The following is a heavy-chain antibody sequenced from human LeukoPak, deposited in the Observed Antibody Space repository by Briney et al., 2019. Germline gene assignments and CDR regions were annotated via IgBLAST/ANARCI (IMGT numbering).Heavy chain of an antibody. V-gene: IGHV4-30-4*01. CDR2: IYYRGTT. CDR3: ARAPMYYLDTSGTRGS. Sequence: SATLSLTCTVSGGSISSGDYYWSWIRQPPGKGLEWIGYIYYRGTTYYNPSLKSRVTISLDTSKNQFSLKLTSVTAADTAVYYCARAPMYYLDTSGTRGSWGQGTLVTVSS. CDR1: GGSISSGDYY. D-gene: IGHD3-22*01. J-gene: IGHJ5*02.